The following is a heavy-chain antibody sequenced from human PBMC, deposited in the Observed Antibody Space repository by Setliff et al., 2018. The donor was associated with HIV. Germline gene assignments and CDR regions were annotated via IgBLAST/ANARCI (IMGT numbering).Heavy chain of an antibody. CDR1: GYMFTDYY. CDR2: INPKSGDT. V-gene: IGHV1-2*02. D-gene: IGHD5-18*01. J-gene: IGHJ4*02. Sequence: ASVKVSCKASGYMFTDYYIHWVRQAPGQGLEWMGWINPKSGDTKYGQSFQGRVTMTRDTSASTAYMELSSLKSEDMAVYYCATPLDATMGRDYWGQGTLVTVSS. CDR3: ATPLDATMGRDY.